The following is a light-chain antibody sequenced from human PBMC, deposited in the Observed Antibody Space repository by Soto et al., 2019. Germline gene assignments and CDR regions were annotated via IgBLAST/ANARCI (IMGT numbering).Light chain of an antibody. CDR2: DNN. CDR1: SSNIGNNY. CDR3: GTWDSSLSGVV. V-gene: IGLV1-51*01. Sequence: QSVLTQAPSLSAAPGQKVTTSCSGSSSNIGNNYVSWYQQLPGTAPKLLIYDNNKRPSGIPDRFSGSKSGTSATLGITGLQTGDEADYYCGTWDSSLSGVVFGGGTKVTVL. J-gene: IGLJ2*01.